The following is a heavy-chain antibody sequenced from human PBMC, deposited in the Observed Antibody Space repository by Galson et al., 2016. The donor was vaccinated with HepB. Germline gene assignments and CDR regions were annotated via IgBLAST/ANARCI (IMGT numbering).Heavy chain of an antibody. D-gene: IGHD3-10*01. J-gene: IGHJ6*02. Sequence: SVKVSCKASGNTFTSYGISWVRQAPGQGPEWMGWISAYNGNTKYAQKFQGRVTMTTDTSTSTAYMELRSLRSDDTAVYYCARVRRAPNGSGSYYLAPWEVGYYGMDVWGQGTTVTVSS. V-gene: IGHV1-18*01. CDR1: GNTFTSYG. CDR3: ARVRRAPNGSGSYYLAPWEVGYYGMDV. CDR2: ISAYNGNT.